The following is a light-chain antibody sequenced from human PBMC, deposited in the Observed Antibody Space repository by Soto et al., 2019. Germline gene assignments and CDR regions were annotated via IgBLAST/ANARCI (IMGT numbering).Light chain of an antibody. CDR3: SSYAGSLVV. J-gene: IGLJ2*01. CDR1: SSDIGAYNY. CDR2: QVT. V-gene: IGLV2-8*01. Sequence: QSALTQPPSASGSPGQSVTISCTGTSSDIGAYNYVSWYRQYPDKAPKLLVYQVTKPPPGVPDRFSGSKSGNTAALTVSGLQAEDEAVYYCSSYAGSLVVFGGGTKLTVL.